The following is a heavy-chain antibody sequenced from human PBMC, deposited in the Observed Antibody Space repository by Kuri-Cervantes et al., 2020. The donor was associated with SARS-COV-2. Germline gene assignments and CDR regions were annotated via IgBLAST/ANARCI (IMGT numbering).Heavy chain of an antibody. V-gene: IGHV1-46*01. J-gene: IGHJ4*02. CDR1: GYTFTSYY. CDR3: ARDSGDEYYGSGSYSEKGPFDY. D-gene: IGHD3-10*01. Sequence: ASVKVSCKASGYTFTSYYIHWVRQAPGQGLEWMAIINPYDGWTKYAQKFQGRVTVTSDTSTTTVYMEVTSLRSEDTAVYYCARDSGDEYYGSGSYSEKGPFDYWGQGTLVTVSS. CDR2: INPYDGWT.